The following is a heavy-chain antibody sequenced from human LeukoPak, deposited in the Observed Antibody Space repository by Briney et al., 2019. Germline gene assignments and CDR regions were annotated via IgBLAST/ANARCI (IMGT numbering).Heavy chain of an antibody. CDR2: IWYDGSNK. Sequence: GRSLRLSCAASGFTFSSYGMHWVRQAPGKGLEWVAVIWYDGSNKYYADSVKGRFTISRDNSKNTLYLQMNSLRAEDTAVYYCARDGETNGMDVWGQGTTVTVSS. V-gene: IGHV3-33*01. D-gene: IGHD7-27*01. CDR1: GFTFSSYG. CDR3: ARDGETNGMDV. J-gene: IGHJ6*02.